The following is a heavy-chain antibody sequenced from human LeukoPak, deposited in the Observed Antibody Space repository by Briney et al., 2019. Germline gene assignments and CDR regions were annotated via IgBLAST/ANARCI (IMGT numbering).Heavy chain of an antibody. CDR3: ARGREVAGTVSY. V-gene: IGHV1-2*02. CDR1: GYTFADFY. D-gene: IGHD6-19*01. Sequence: GASVKVSCKTSGYTFADFYVHWLRQAPGQGLEWMGWINTNSGGPNYPQKFQGRVTMTRDTSSSTAYMELSRLRFDDSAVYYCARGREVAGTVSYWGQGTLVTVSS. J-gene: IGHJ4*02. CDR2: INTNSGGP.